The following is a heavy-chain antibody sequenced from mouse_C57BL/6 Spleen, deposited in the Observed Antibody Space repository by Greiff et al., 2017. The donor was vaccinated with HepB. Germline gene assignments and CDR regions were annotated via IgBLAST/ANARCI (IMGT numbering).Heavy chain of an antibody. V-gene: IGHV1-59*01. CDR3: ARGDSSGFPFAY. J-gene: IGHJ3*01. CDR2: IDPSDSYT. Sequence: QVQLQQPGAELVRPGTSVKLSCKASGYTFTSYWMHWVKQRPGQGLEWIGVIDPSDSYTNYNQKFKGKATLTVDTSSSTAYMQLSSLTSEDSAVYYCARGDSSGFPFAYWGQGTLVTVSA. D-gene: IGHD3-2*02. CDR1: GYTFTSYW.